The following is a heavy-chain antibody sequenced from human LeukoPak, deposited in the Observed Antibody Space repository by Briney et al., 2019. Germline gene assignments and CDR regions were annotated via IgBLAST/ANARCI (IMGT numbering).Heavy chain of an antibody. CDR3: ARDISGSYVDY. Sequence: GRSLRLSCAASGFTFSNYVIHWVRQAPGKGLEWVAVTSYDGSNKFYADSMKGRFTISRDNSKNTLYLQMNSLRAEDTAVYYCARDISGSYVDYWGQGTLVTVSS. J-gene: IGHJ4*02. V-gene: IGHV3-30*04. CDR1: GFTFSNYV. CDR2: TSYDGSNK. D-gene: IGHD3-10*01.